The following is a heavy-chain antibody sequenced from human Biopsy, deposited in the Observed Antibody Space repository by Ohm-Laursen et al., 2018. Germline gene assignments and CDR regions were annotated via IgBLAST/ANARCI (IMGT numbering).Heavy chain of an antibody. V-gene: IGHV1-24*01. CDR3: AADINVWNVNY. CDR1: GYTLTELS. D-gene: IGHD1-1*01. CDR2: FAPENGKT. J-gene: IGHJ4*02. Sequence: GASVKVSCKVSGYTLTELSMHWVRQAPEKGLEWMGGFAPENGKTVYTQNFQARVSMTEDTSTDTAYMELRSLRSEDTAVYSCAADINVWNVNYWGQGTQVTVSS.